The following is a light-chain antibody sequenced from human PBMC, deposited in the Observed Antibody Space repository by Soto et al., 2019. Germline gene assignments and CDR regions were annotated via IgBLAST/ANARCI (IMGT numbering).Light chain of an antibody. CDR2: AAS. Sequence: DIQMTQSPSSLSASMGARVAITCRASQAIRNSLAWYQQKPGKPPQLLIYAASNLQSGVPSLFRGGRAGTDVTLTILGLQPDDLATYYCQSYNTARPTFGQGTRLGI. V-gene: IGKV1-27*01. CDR1: QAIRNS. J-gene: IGKJ5*01. CDR3: QSYNTARPT.